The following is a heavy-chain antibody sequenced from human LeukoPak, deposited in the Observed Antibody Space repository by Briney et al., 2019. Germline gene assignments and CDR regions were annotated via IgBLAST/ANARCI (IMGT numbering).Heavy chain of an antibody. D-gene: IGHD1-26*01. CDR2: ISGGGGST. CDR1: GFTFSNYA. CDR3: AKGGKWDVTPFDY. J-gene: IGHJ4*02. V-gene: IGHV3-23*01. Sequence: GGSLRLSCAASGFTFSNYAMSWVRQAPGKGLEWVSAISGGGGSTYYADSVKGRFTISRDNSKNTLYLQVNSLRAEDTAVYYCAKGGKWDVTPFDYWGQGTLVTVSS.